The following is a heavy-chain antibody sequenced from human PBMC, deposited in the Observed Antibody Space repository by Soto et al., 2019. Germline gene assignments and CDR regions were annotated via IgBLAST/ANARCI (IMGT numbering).Heavy chain of an antibody. CDR1: GYTFTSYA. J-gene: IGHJ3*02. CDR2: INPSSGST. V-gene: IGHV1-46*01. CDR3: ARLKKSHGAFDI. Sequence: ASVKVSCKASGYTFTSYAMHWVRQAPGQGLEWMGRINPSSGSTSYAQKFQGRVTMTRDTSTSTVYMELSSLRSEDTAVYYCARLKKSHGAFDIWGQGTMVTVSS.